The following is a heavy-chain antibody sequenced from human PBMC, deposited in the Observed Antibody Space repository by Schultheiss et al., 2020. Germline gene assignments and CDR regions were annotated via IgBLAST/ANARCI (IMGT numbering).Heavy chain of an antibody. V-gene: IGHV4-39*01. CDR1: GGSISSSSYY. Sequence: SETLSLTCTVSGGSISSSSYYWGWIRQPPGKGLEWIGYIYYSGSTYYNPSLKSRVTISVDTSKNQFSLKLSSVTAADTAVYYCARHGYSSSSPVYYGMDVWGQGTTVTVSS. D-gene: IGHD6-6*01. CDR3: ARHGYSSSSPVYYGMDV. J-gene: IGHJ6*02. CDR2: IYYSGST.